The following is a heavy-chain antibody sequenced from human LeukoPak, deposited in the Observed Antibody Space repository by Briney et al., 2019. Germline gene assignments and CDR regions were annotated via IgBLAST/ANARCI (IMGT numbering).Heavy chain of an antibody. CDR2: IYHNGNT. CDR3: ASYKTYYDSSRNPFDY. V-gene: IGHV4-38-2*02. CDR1: GYSISSAYS. D-gene: IGHD3-22*01. J-gene: IGHJ4*02. Sequence: PSETLSLTCTVFGYSISSAYSWGWIRQPPGKGLEWIGSIYHNGNTHYNSSLKSRVTISVDTSENQFSLKLSSVTAADTAVYYCASYKTYYDSSRNPFDYWGQGTLVTVSS.